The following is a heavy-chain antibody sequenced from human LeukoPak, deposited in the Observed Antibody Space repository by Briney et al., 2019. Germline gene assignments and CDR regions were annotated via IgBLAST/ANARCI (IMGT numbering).Heavy chain of an antibody. Sequence: GGSVKVSCKASGYTFTSYGISWGRQAPGQGLEWLGWISAYNGNANYAQKLQGRVTMTTDTSTSTAYMELRSLRSDDTAVYYCARGLKKLWFGEFQDYWGQGTLVTVSS. V-gene: IGHV1-18*01. D-gene: IGHD3-10*01. CDR3: ARGLKKLWFGEFQDY. J-gene: IGHJ4*02. CDR1: GYTFTSYG. CDR2: ISAYNGNA.